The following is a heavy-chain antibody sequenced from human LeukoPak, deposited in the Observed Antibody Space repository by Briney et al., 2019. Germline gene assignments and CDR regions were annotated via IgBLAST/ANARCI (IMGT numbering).Heavy chain of an antibody. CDR3: ARGGRFLSAWFDP. Sequence: SETLSLTCAVYGGSFSGYYWSWIRQPPGKGLEWIGEINHSGSTNYNPPLKSRVTISVDTSKNQFSLKLSSVTAADTAVYYCARGGRFLSAWFDPWGQGTLVTVSS. D-gene: IGHD3-3*01. CDR1: GGSFSGYY. J-gene: IGHJ5*02. V-gene: IGHV4-34*01. CDR2: INHSGST.